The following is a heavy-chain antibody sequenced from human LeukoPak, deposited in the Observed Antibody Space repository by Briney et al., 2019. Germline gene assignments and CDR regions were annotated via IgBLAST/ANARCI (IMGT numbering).Heavy chain of an antibody. V-gene: IGHV4-30-4*08. J-gene: IGHJ5*02. CDR1: GASISSGDYF. Sequence: LSLTCSVSGASISSGDYFWSWVRQPPGGGLEWIGYIYYSGSTYYNPSLESRVAMSVDPSKNQFSLKLSSVTAADTAVYYCVRVYYGSGSYFNRFDPWGQGTLVTVSS. CDR2: IYYSGST. CDR3: VRVYYGSGSYFNRFDP. D-gene: IGHD3-10*01.